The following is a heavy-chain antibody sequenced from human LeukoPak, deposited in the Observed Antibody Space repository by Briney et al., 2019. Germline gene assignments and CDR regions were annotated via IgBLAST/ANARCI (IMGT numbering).Heavy chain of an antibody. J-gene: IGHJ6*02. CDR2: IYSGGST. CDR3: ASGVTTGWYYGMDV. V-gene: IGHV3-53*01. D-gene: IGHD2-21*02. Sequence: GGSLRLSCAASGFAVSSNYMSWVRQAPGKGLEWVSVIYSGGSTYYADSVKGRFTTSRDNSKNTLYLQMNSLRAEDTAVYYCASGVTTGWYYGMDVWGQGTTVTVSS. CDR1: GFAVSSNY.